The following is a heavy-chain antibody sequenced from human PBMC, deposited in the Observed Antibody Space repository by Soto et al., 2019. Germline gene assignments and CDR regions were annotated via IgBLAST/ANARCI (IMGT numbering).Heavy chain of an antibody. CDR3: ARDLWVEPELYYYGMDV. D-gene: IGHD1-1*01. J-gene: IGHJ6*02. V-gene: IGHV4-30-4*01. Sequence: TSKTLSLTCTVSGDSISSADYYWSWIRQTPGKGLEWIGHIFYSGTTYYNPSLKSRLTISVDTSKNHFSLRLTSVTAADTAVYYCARDLWVEPELYYYGMDVWGQGTTVTVSS. CDR2: IFYSGTT. CDR1: GDSISSADYY.